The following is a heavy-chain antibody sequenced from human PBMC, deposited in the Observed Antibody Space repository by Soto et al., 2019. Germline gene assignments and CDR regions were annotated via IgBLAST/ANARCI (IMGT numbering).Heavy chain of an antibody. Sequence: ESGGGLVQSGGSLRLSCAASGFIFSSYGMNWVRQAPGKGLEWVSYISSSGSTKYYADSVKGRFTISRDNAKNSLYLQMNSLRAEDTAVYYCARGYYDSSGYAHFDYWGQGTLVTVSS. CDR2: ISSSGSTK. D-gene: IGHD3-22*01. J-gene: IGHJ4*02. CDR1: GFIFSSYG. CDR3: ARGYYDSSGYAHFDY. V-gene: IGHV3-48*03.